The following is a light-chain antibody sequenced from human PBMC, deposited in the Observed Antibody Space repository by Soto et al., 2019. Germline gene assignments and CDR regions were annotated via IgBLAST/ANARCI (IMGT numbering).Light chain of an antibody. J-gene: IGKJ3*01. CDR1: QSVSSN. Sequence: EIVMTQSPATLSVSPGERATLSCRASQSVSSNLAWYQQKPGQAPRLLIHGASTRATGIPARFSGSGSGTECTLTISSLQSEDFSVYYCQQYNTWPFTFGPGTKVDIK. CDR3: QQYNTWPFT. CDR2: GAS. V-gene: IGKV3-15*01.